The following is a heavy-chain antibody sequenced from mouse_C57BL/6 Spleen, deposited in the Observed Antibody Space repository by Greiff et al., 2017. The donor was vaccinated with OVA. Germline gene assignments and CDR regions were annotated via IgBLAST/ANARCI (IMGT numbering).Heavy chain of an antibody. CDR3: ARRYYGSSPSYWYFDV. CDR2: INPNNGGT. D-gene: IGHD1-1*01. V-gene: IGHV1-18*01. CDR1: GYTFTDYN. Sequence: EVQLQQSGPELVKPGASVKIPCKASGYTFTDYNMDWVKQSHGKSLEWIGDINPNNGGTIYNQKFKGKATLTIDKSSSTAYMERRSLMSEDTAVYYGARRYYGSSPSYWYFDVWGKGTTVTVSS. J-gene: IGHJ1*03.